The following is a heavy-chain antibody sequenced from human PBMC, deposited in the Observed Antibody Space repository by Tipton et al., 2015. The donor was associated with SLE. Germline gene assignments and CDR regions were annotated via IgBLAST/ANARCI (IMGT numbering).Heavy chain of an antibody. Sequence: LRLSCTVSGGSISSYYWSWIRQPPGKGLEWIGYIYYSGSTNYNPSLKSRVTISVDTSKNQFSLKLSSVTAADTAVYYCARGGGSSWYEKSSFDYWGQGPLVTVSS. V-gene: IGHV4-59*01. CDR3: ARGGGSSWYEKSSFDY. CDR1: GGSISSYY. J-gene: IGHJ4*02. D-gene: IGHD6-13*01. CDR2: IYYSGST.